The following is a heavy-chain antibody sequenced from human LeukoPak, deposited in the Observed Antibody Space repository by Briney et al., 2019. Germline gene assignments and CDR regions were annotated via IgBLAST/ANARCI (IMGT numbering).Heavy chain of an antibody. CDR1: GFNFHDYA. Sequence: SGRSPRLSCAASGFNFHDYALHWVRQAPGKGLEWVSGINWNTDDIGYADSVRGRFSISRDISENAVSLQMNSLRSEDTAVYYCVRHVSGDCGRNCYSPDAYDIWGPGTLVTVSS. D-gene: IGHD2-21*01. J-gene: IGHJ3*02. CDR3: VRHVSGDCGRNCYSPDAYDI. CDR2: INWNTDDI. V-gene: IGHV3-9*01.